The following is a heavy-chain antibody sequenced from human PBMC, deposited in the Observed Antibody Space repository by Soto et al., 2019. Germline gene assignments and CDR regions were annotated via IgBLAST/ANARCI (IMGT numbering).Heavy chain of an antibody. CDR3: ASTYSSSWYGMGY. CDR2: INPNSGGT. J-gene: IGHJ4*02. V-gene: IGHV1-2*02. D-gene: IGHD6-13*01. CDR1: GYPFSGYY. Sequence: VASVKVFCKVSGYPFSGYYMHLVRPAPGQGLEWMGWINPNSGGTNYAQKFQGRVTMTRDTSISTAYMELSRLRSDDTAVYYCASTYSSSWYGMGYWGQGTLVTVSS.